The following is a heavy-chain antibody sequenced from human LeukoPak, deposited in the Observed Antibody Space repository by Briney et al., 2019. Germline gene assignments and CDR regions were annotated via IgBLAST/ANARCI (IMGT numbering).Heavy chain of an antibody. J-gene: IGHJ4*02. Sequence: SETLSLTCAVYGGSFSGYYWSWIRQPPGKGLEWIGEINHSGSTNYNPSLKSRVTISVDTSKNQFSLKLSSVTAADTAVYYCARTSTYDFWSGYYLQDWGQGTLVTVSS. D-gene: IGHD3-3*01. CDR1: GGSFSGYY. CDR2: INHSGST. CDR3: ARTSTYDFWSGYYLQD. V-gene: IGHV4-34*01.